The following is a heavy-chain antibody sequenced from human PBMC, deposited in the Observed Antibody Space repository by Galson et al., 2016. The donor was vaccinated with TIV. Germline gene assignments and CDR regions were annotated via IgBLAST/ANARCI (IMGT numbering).Heavy chain of an antibody. Sequence: SVKVSCKASGGTFSSYAISWVRQAPGQGLEWMGGIIGMSGTTNYAQKFQGRVTITADEITSTAYMELSSLRSDDTAVYFCARGETYYDSEYFHNGGQGTLVTVSS. CDR1: GGTFSSYA. V-gene: IGHV1-69*13. D-gene: IGHD3-22*01. CDR3: ARGETYYDSEYFHN. J-gene: IGHJ1*01. CDR2: IIGMSGTT.